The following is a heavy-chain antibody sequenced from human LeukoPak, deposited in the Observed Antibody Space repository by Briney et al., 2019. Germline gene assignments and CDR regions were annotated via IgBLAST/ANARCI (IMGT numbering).Heavy chain of an antibody. CDR1: GFPFSSHG. V-gene: IGHV3-21*01. D-gene: IGHD3-22*01. CDR3: ARDRSYYDTSGYYRDPDSFDI. CDR2: ISSSSSYI. Sequence: PGGTLRLSCAGSGFPFSSHGMNWVRQAPGKGLEWVSCISSSSSYIYYADSMKGRFTISRDNAKNSLYLQMNSLRAEDTAVYYCARDRSYYDTSGYYRDPDSFDIWGQGTMVTVSS. J-gene: IGHJ3*02.